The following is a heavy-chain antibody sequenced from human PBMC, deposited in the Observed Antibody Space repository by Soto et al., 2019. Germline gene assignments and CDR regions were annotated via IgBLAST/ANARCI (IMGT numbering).Heavy chain of an antibody. D-gene: IGHD3-22*01. CDR3: ARDFNRHYYDSSGQDY. CDR2: ISSSGSTI. CDR1: GFTFSSYE. Sequence: GGPLRLSCAASGFTFSSYEMNWVRQAPGKGRGWVSYISSSGSTIYYADSVKGRFTISRDNAKNSLYLQMNSLRAEDTAVYYCARDFNRHYYDSSGQDYWGQGTLVTVS. V-gene: IGHV3-48*03. J-gene: IGHJ4*02.